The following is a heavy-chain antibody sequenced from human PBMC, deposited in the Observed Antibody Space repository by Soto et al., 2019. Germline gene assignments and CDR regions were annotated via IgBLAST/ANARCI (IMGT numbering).Heavy chain of an antibody. J-gene: IGHJ4*02. D-gene: IGHD2-2*01. CDR1: GYTFTSYY. CDR2: INPSGGST. V-gene: IGHV1-46*01. Sequence: GASVKVSCKASGYTFTSYYMHWVRQAPGQGLEWMGIINPSGGSTSYAQKFQGRVTMTRDTSTSTVYMELSSLRSEDTAVYYCARSGQYAVEPAAKSGDYWGQGTLVTVSS. CDR3: ARSGQYAVEPAAKSGDY.